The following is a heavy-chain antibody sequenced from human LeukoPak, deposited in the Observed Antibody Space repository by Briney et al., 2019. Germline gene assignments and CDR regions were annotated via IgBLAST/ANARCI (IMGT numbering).Heavy chain of an antibody. CDR1: GGSFSGYY. J-gene: IGHJ6*02. Sequence: SETLSLTCAVYGGSFSGYYWSWIRQPPGKGLEWSGEINHSESTNYNPSLKSRVTLPVETSKSQSSLQLSSVTAADTAVYYCARGWGPQYCSSTSCRGNYYGMDVWGQGTTVTVSS. CDR3: ARGWGPQYCSSTSCRGNYYGMDV. V-gene: IGHV4-34*01. CDR2: INHSEST. D-gene: IGHD2-2*01.